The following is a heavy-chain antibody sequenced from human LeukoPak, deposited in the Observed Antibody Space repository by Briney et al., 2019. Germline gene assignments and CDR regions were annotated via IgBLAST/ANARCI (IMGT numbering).Heavy chain of an antibody. J-gene: IGHJ4*02. Sequence: PSETLSLTCAVSSGSIFSSNWWSWVRQPPGKGLEWIGSIYYSGSTYYNPSLKSRVTISVDTSKNQFSLKLSSVTAADTAVYYCAHGFDYWGQGTLVTVSS. CDR2: IYYSGST. V-gene: IGHV4-4*02. CDR3: AHGFDY. CDR1: SGSIFSSNW.